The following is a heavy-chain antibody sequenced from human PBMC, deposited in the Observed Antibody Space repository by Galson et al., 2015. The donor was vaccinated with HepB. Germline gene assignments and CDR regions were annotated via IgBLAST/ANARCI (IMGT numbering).Heavy chain of an antibody. V-gene: IGHV1-2*04. D-gene: IGHD4-23*01. CDR2: ISPNSGVT. CDR1: GYTFTDDY. Sequence: SVKVSCKVSGYTFTDDYIHWVRQAPGQGLEWMGWISPNSGVTNYAQKFQAWVTMTRDTSISTAYMELSRLKSDDTAVYFCARSRRDGGFDFWGQGTLVTVSS. J-gene: IGHJ4*02. CDR3: ARSRRDGGFDF.